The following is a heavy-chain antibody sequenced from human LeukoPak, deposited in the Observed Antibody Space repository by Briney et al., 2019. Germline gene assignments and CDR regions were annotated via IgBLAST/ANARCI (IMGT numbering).Heavy chain of an antibody. V-gene: IGHV4-39*01. CDR3: ARHPSRVAAISRGDY. J-gene: IGHJ4*02. CDR1: GGSISSSSYY. CDR2: IYYSGST. Sequence: SETLSLTCTVSGGSISSSSYYWGWIRQPPGKGLEWIGSIYYSGSTHYNPSLKRRVTISVDTSKNQFSLKLSSVTAADTAVYYCARHPSRVAAISRGDYWGQGTLVTVSS. D-gene: IGHD2-15*01.